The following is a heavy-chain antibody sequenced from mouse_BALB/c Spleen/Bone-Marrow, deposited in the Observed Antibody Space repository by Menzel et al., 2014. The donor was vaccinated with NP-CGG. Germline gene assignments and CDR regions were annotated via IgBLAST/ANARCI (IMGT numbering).Heavy chain of an antibody. J-gene: IGHJ4*01. CDR2: IWGGGST. Sequence: VQLQQSGPGLVQPSQSLSITCTVSGFSLTSYGVHWVRQPPGKGLEWLGVIWGGGSTDYNAAFISRLSISKDNSKSQVFFKMNGLQADDTAIYYCARNKDDAMDYWGQGTSVTVSS. V-gene: IGHV2-4*02. CDR1: GFSLTSYG. D-gene: IGHD2-12*01. CDR3: ARNKDDAMDY.